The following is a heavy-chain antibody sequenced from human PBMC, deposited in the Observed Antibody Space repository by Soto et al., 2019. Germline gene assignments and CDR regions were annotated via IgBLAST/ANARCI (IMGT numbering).Heavy chain of an antibody. CDR2: ISYDGSNK. D-gene: IGHD5-12*01. Sequence: GGSLRLSCAASGFTFSNYAMHWVRQAPGKGLEWVAVISYDGSNKYYADSVKGRFTISRDNSKNTLYLQMNSLRAEDTAVYYCARDKGGYDLDYWGQGTLVTVSS. V-gene: IGHV3-30-3*01. CDR1: GFTFSNYA. CDR3: ARDKGGYDLDY. J-gene: IGHJ4*02.